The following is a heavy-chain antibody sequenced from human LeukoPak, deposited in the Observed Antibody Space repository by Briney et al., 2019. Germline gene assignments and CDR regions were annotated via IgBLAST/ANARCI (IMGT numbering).Heavy chain of an antibody. D-gene: IGHD5-24*01. Sequence: SETLPLTCAAYGGTFSGYYWSWIRQTPGKGLEWVGEINHSGSTNYNPSLKSRVTISVDTSKNPFYLKLSSVTAADTDVYYCARRWYYMDVWGKGTTVTISS. V-gene: IGHV4-34*01. CDR2: INHSGST. J-gene: IGHJ6*03. CDR3: ARRWYYMDV. CDR1: GGTFSGYY.